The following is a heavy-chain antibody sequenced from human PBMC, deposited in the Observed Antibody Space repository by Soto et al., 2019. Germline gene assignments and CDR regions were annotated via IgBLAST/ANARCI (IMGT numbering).Heavy chain of an antibody. CDR2: LNTYGNT. Sequence: PSETLSLTCPVSGGSISSYRWSWIRQPAGKGLEWIGRLNTYGNTHYNPSLKSRVTVSVDTSRNQFFLTLRSVTAADSAVYHCGRESGETWDYEASWGQGTPVTV. J-gene: IGHJ5*02. D-gene: IGHD1-7*01. V-gene: IGHV4-4*07. CDR1: GGSISSYR. CDR3: GRESGETWDYEAS.